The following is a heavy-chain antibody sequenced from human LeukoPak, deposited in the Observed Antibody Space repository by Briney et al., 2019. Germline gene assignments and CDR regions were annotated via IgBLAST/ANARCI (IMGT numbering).Heavy chain of an antibody. CDR2: IHYSGSA. D-gene: IGHD1-26*01. CDR3: ARADYSGSFWFDP. CDR1: GGSISSYY. J-gene: IGHJ5*02. Sequence: ASETLSLTCTVSGGSISSYYWSWIRQPPGKGLEWIGYIHYSGSANNNPSLKSRVTISVDTSKNQFSLKLSSVTAADTAVYYCARADYSGSFWFDPWGQGTLVTVS. V-gene: IGHV4-59*01.